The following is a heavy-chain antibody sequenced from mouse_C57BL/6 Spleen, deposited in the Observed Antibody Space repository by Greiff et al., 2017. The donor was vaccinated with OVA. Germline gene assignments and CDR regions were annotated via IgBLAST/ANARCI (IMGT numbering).Heavy chain of an antibody. CDR3: ARDEGLYYGSSHWYFDV. Sequence: LVESGAELVRPGASVKLSCKASGYTFTDYYINWVKQRPGQGLEWIARIYPGSGNTYYNEKFKGKATLTAEKSSSTAYMQLSSLTSEDSAVYFCARDEGLYYGSSHWYFDVWGTGTTVTVSS. CDR2: IYPGSGNT. V-gene: IGHV1-76*01. J-gene: IGHJ1*03. CDR1: GYTFTDYY. D-gene: IGHD1-1*01.